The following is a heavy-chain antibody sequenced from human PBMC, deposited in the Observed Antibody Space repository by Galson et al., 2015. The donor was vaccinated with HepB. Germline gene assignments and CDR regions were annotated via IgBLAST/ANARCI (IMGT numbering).Heavy chain of an antibody. CDR2: ISSSSSTI. J-gene: IGHJ5*01. CDR1: GFTFSSYS. Sequence: SLRLSCAASGFTFSSYSMNWVRQAPGKGLEWVSYISSSSSTISYADSVKGRFTISRDNAKNSLYLQMNSQSDENKAVYYGARDKDTAVSTFSDNCF. D-gene: IGHD5-18*01. V-gene: IGHV3-48*02. CDR3: ARDKDTAVSTFSDNCF.